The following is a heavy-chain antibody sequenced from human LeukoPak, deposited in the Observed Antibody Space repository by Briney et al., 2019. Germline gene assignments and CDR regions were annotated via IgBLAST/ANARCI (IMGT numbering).Heavy chain of an antibody. CDR1: GFTFSDYY. CDR2: TSSYGTTK. J-gene: IGHJ4*02. Sequence: GGSLRLSCAASGFTFSDYYMSWIRQAPGKGLEWVSYTSSYGTTKHYADSVRGRFTISRDNTRNSLYLQMNSLRAEDTAVYYCARVSGSSLTHYFDSWGRGTLVTVSS. V-gene: IGHV3-11*04. CDR3: ARVSGSSLTHYFDS. D-gene: IGHD1-26*01.